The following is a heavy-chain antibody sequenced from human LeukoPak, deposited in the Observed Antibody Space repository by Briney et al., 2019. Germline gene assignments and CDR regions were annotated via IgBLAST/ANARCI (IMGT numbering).Heavy chain of an antibody. Sequence: GRSLRLACAASGFTFDDYAMHWVRQAPGKGLEWVSGISWNSGSIGYADSVKGRFTISRDNAKNSLYLQMNSLRAEDTALYYCAKDISSGWYFLDYWGQGTLVTVSS. V-gene: IGHV3-9*01. CDR1: GFTFDDYA. CDR2: ISWNSGSI. D-gene: IGHD6-19*01. J-gene: IGHJ4*02. CDR3: AKDISSGWYFLDY.